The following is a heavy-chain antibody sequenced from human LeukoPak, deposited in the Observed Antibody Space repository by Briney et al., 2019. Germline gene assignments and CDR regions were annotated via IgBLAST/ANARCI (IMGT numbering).Heavy chain of an antibody. CDR1: GFTFSSYA. CDR3: AKDEIMTGYYKGPLDAFDI. V-gene: IGHV3-23*01. Sequence: GGSLRLSRAASGFTFSSYAMSWVRQAPGKGLEWVSAISGSGGSTYYADSVKGRFTISRDNSKNTLYLQMNSLRAEDTAVYYCAKDEIMTGYYKGPLDAFDIWGQGTMVTVSS. CDR2: ISGSGGST. D-gene: IGHD3-9*01. J-gene: IGHJ3*02.